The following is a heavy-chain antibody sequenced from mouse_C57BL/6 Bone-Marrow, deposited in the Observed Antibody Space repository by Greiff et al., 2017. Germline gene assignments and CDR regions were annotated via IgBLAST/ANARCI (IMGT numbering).Heavy chain of an antibody. Sequence: QVQLKQSGAELARPGASVKMSCKASGYTFTSYTLHWVKQRPGQGLEWIGYITPSSGYTKYNQKFKDKATLTADKSSSTAYMQLSSLTSADSAVYYCARSVWGFAYWGQGTLVTVSA. D-gene: IGHD2-10*02. CDR1: GYTFTSYT. J-gene: IGHJ3*01. V-gene: IGHV1-4*01. CDR3: ARSVWGFAY. CDR2: ITPSSGYT.